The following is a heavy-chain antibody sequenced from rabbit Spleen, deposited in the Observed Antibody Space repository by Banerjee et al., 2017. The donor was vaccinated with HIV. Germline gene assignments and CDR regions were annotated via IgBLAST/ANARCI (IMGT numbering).Heavy chain of an antibody. V-gene: IGHV1S45*01. CDR2: IYTGNGKT. CDR3: ARDNGSGDYIDVYFDL. Sequence: QEQLEESGGDLVKPEGSLTLTCTASGFSFSSSYDMCWVRQAPGKGLEWIACIYTGNGKTYYASWAKGRFTISKSSSTTVTLQMTSLTAADTATYFCARDNGSGDYIDVYFDLWGPGTLVTVS. D-gene: IGHD1-1*01. J-gene: IGHJ4*01. CDR1: GFSFSSSYD.